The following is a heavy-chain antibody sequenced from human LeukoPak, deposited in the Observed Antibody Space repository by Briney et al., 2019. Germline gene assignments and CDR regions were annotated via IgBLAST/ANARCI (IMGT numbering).Heavy chain of an antibody. D-gene: IGHD5-24*01. CDR1: GFTFSSYW. Sequence: GGSLRLSCAASGFTFSSYWMHWVRQTPGKGLVWVSRINSDGSSTTYADSVKGRFTISRDNAKNTLHLQMNSLRAEDTAVYYCARGRDVYNYSGHDSFDIWGQGTMVTVSS. CDR2: INSDGSST. J-gene: IGHJ3*02. CDR3: ARGRDVYNYSGHDSFDI. V-gene: IGHV3-74*01.